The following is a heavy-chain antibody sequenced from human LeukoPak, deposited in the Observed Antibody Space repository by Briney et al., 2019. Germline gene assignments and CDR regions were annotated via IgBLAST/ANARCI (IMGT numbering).Heavy chain of an antibody. CDR1: GFSFSTFW. V-gene: IGHV3-74*03. CDR3: ARDGSWDF. J-gene: IGHJ4*02. CDR2: INGDGSIT. Sequence: GGSLRLSCAASGFSFSTFWIHWVRQVPGKGLVWVSRINGDGSITTYADSVKGRFTISRDNAKKTLYLQMNSLRAEDTAVYYCARDGSWDFWGQGTLVTVSS. D-gene: IGHD1-26*01.